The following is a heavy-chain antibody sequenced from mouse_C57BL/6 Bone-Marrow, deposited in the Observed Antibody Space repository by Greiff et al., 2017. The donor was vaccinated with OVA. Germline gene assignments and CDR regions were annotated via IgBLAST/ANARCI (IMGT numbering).Heavy chain of an antibody. CDR3: ARHAYYSNYWYFDV. J-gene: IGHJ1*03. D-gene: IGHD2-5*01. CDR1: GFSLTSYG. CDR2: IWSDGST. V-gene: IGHV2-6-1*01. Sequence: VQGVESGPGLVAPSQSLSITCTVSGFSLTSYGVHWVRQPPGKGLEWLVVIWSDGSTTYNSALKSRLSISKDNSKSQVFLKMNSLQTDDTAMYYCARHAYYSNYWYFDVWGTGTTVTVSS.